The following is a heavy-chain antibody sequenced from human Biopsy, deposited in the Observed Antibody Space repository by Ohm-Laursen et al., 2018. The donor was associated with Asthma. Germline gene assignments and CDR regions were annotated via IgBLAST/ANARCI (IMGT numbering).Heavy chain of an antibody. D-gene: IGHD4-17*01. V-gene: IGHV1-69*13. J-gene: IGHJ6*02. CDR2: IIPIFGTA. CDR3: ARGGYYGDRRHHNGLDV. Sequence: GASVKVSCKASGGTFSSYAISWVRQAPGQGLEWMGGIIPIFGTANYAQKFQGRVTITAGGSTSTAYMELSSLRSEDTAVYYCARGGYYGDRRHHNGLDVWGQGTTVTVSS. CDR1: GGTFSSYA.